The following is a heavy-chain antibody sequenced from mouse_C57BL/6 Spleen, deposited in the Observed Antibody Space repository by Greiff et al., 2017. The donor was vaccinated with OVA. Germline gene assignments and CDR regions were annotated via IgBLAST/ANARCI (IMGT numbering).Heavy chain of an antibody. V-gene: IGHV1-55*01. CDR3: AREEGIYDYDCAY. CDR1: GYTFTSYW. CDR2: IYPGSGST. J-gene: IGHJ3*01. D-gene: IGHD2-4*01. Sequence: QVQLQQPGAELVKPGASVKMSCKASGYTFTSYWITWVKQRPGQGLEWIGDIYPGSGSTNYNEKFKSKATLTVDTSSSTAYMQLSSLTSEDSAVYYCAREEGIYDYDCAYWGKGTLVTVSA.